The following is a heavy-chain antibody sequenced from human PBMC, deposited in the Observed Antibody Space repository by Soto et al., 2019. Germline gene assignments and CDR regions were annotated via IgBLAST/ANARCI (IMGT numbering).Heavy chain of an antibody. CDR3: ARHTRNQFDP. J-gene: IGHJ5*02. CDR1: GDSMTSSSYY. V-gene: IGHV4-39*01. CDR2: IYHSERTSHNSGST. Sequence: SETLSLTCTVSGDSMTSSSYYWGWIRQPPGKGLEWIGSIYHSERTSHNSGSTYYSPSLKSRVTISGDTSKSQFSLKLSSVTAADTAVYYCARHTRNQFDPWGQGTLVTAPQ.